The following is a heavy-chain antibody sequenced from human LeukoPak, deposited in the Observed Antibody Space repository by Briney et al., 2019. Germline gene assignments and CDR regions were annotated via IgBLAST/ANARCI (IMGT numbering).Heavy chain of an antibody. CDR2: IYYSGST. CDR1: GGSISSGDYY. D-gene: IGHD1-1*01. J-gene: IGHJ5*02. Sequence: TSQTLSLTCTVSGGSISSGDYYWSWIRQPPGKGLEWIGYIYYSGSTYYNPSLKSRVTISVDTSKNQFSLKLSSVTAADTAVYYCARQRRQKVDPPGTQNSWFDPWGQGTLVTVSS. V-gene: IGHV4-30-4*08. CDR3: ARQRRQKVDPPGTQNSWFDP.